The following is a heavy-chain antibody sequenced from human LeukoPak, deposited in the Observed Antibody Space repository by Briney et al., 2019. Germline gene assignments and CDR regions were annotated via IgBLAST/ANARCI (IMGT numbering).Heavy chain of an antibody. J-gene: IGHJ5*02. V-gene: IGHV3-7*01. CDR2: IKQDGSEK. CDR1: GFTFSSYW. D-gene: IGHD3-3*01. Sequence: PGGSLRLACAASGFTFSSYWMSWVRQAPGKGLEWVANIKQDGSEKYYVDSVKGRFAISRDNAKNSLYLQMTSLRTEDTAVNYCARVRAGYDFWSGYYNPFDPWGQGTLVTVSS. CDR3: ARVRAGYDFWSGYYNPFDP.